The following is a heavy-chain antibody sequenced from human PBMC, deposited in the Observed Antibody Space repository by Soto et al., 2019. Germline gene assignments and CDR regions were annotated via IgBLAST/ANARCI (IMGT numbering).Heavy chain of an antibody. V-gene: IGHV3-64*01. CDR3: ARQWLDSYYFDY. D-gene: IGHD6-19*01. Sequence: GGSLRLSCAASGFTFSSYAMHWVRQAPGKGLEYVSAISSNGGSTYYANSVKGRFTISRDNSKNTLYLQMDSLRAEDMAVYYCARQWLDSYYFDYWGQGTLVTVSS. J-gene: IGHJ4*02. CDR2: ISSNGGST. CDR1: GFTFSSYA.